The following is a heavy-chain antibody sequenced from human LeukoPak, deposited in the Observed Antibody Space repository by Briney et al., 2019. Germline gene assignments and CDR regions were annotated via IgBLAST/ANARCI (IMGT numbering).Heavy chain of an antibody. CDR2: INTDGRNT. CDR1: GFTFSTYW. CDR3: ARVRKSGSYYYFDY. V-gene: IGHV3-74*01. Sequence: GGSLRLSCAASGFTFSTYWMYWVRQAPGKGLVWVSRINTDGRNTGYADSVKGRFTISRDNAKNTLYLQMTILTAEDTAVYYCARVRKSGSYYYFDYWGQGTLVTVSS. D-gene: IGHD1-26*01. J-gene: IGHJ4*02.